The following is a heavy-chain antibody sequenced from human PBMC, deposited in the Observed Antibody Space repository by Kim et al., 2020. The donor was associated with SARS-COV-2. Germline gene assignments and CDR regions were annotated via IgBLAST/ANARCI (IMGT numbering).Heavy chain of an antibody. CDR2: IA. CDR3: AVGGDPPGAY. D-gene: IGHD3-10*01. J-gene: IGHJ4*02. Sequence: IANYAQKFQGRVTITADKSTSTAYMELSSLRSEDTAVYYCAVGGDPPGAYWGQGTLVTVSS. V-gene: IGHV1-69*02.